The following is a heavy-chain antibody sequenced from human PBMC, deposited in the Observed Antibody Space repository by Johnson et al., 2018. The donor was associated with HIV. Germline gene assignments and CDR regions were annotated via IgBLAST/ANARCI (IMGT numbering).Heavy chain of an antibody. CDR2: ISYDGNND. CDR1: GFTFSSYA. D-gene: IGHD3/OR15-3a*01. V-gene: IGHV3-30*04. Sequence: HVQLVESGGGVVQPGRSLRLSCAASGFTFSSYAMHWVRQAPGKGLEWVAVISYDGNNDYYADSVKGRFTISRDNSNNTLFLQMNSLRADDTGVYYCAKDKFMFLDNPVDAFDVWGQGTMVTFSS. CDR3: AKDKFMFLDNPVDAFDV. J-gene: IGHJ3*01.